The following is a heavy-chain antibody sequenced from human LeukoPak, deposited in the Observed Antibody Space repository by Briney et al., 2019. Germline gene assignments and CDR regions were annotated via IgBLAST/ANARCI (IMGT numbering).Heavy chain of an antibody. V-gene: IGHV1-18*01. CDR1: GYTFTTYN. CDR3: ARDTAALDRYYYYYYMDV. Sequence: ASVKVSCKASGYTFTTYNINWVRQAPGQGLEWMGWISGYNGNTNYAQKLQGRVTMTRDTSTSTVYMELSSLRSEDTAVYYCARDTAALDRYYYYYYMDVWGKGTTVTISS. D-gene: IGHD6-13*01. CDR2: ISGYNGNT. J-gene: IGHJ6*03.